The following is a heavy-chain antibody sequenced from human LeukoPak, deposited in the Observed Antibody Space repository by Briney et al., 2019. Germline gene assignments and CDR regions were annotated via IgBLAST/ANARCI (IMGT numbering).Heavy chain of an antibody. D-gene: IGHD2-15*01. CDR1: GCTFSSYA. Sequence: SVKVSCKASGCTFSSYAISWVRQAPGQGLEWMGRIIPILGIANYAQKFQGRVTITADKSTSTAYMELSSLRSEDTAVYYCARDWVYCSGGSCYTTNYYYGMDVWGQGTTVTVSS. CDR3: ARDWVYCSGGSCYTTNYYYGMDV. V-gene: IGHV1-69*04. CDR2: IIPILGIA. J-gene: IGHJ6*02.